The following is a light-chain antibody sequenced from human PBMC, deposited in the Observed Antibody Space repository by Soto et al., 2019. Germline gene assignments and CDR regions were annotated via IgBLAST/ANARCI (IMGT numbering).Light chain of an antibody. V-gene: IGKV3-20*01. CDR1: QSVHSSH. CDR3: QQYDSSPPT. CDR2: GAS. J-gene: IGKJ1*01. Sequence: EIVLTQSPATLSLSPGKRATLSCWASQSVHSSHLAWYQQRPGQPPRLLIYGASSRATGIPDRFSGSGSGTVFTLTISRLEPEDFAVYFCQQYDSSPPTFGQGTKVDIK.